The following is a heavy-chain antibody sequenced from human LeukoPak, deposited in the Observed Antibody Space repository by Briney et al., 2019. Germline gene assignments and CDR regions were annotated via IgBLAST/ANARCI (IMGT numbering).Heavy chain of an antibody. J-gene: IGHJ4*02. Sequence: SETLSLTCTVSGGSISSYYWSWIRQPAGKGLEWIGRIYTSGSTYYNPSLKSRVTISVDTSKNQFSLKLSSVTAADTAVYYCARSGYYYDSSGYYYIDYWGQGTLVTVSS. CDR1: GGSISSYY. V-gene: IGHV4-4*07. D-gene: IGHD3-22*01. CDR3: ARSGYYYDSSGYYYIDY. CDR2: IYTSGST.